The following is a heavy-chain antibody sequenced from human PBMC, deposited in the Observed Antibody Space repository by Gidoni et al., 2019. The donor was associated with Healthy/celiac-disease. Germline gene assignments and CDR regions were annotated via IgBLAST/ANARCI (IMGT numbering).Heavy chain of an antibody. J-gene: IGHJ5*02. CDR3: ARVGGIVVVPAAMGWFDP. CDR1: GGPFSSYT. Sequence: QVQLVQSGAEVKKPGSSVKVSCKASGGPFSSYTISWARQAPGQGLEWMGRIIPILGIANYAQKFQGRVTITADKSTSTAYMELSSLRSEDTAVYYCARVGGIVVVPAAMGWFDPWGQGTLVTVSS. V-gene: IGHV1-69*02. D-gene: IGHD2-2*01. CDR2: IIPILGIA.